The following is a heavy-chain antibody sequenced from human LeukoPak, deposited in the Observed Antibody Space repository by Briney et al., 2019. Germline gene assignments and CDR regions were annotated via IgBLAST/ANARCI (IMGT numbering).Heavy chain of an antibody. D-gene: IGHD1-7*01. V-gene: IGHV3-48*01. CDR3: AKGAANWNYVSSFDY. CDR1: GFTFSSYS. CDR2: ISSSSSTI. J-gene: IGHJ4*02. Sequence: GGSLRLSCAASGFTFSSYSMNWVRQAPGKGLEWVSYISSSSSTIYYADSVKGRFTISRDNAKNSLYLQMNSLRAEDTAVYYCAKGAANWNYVSSFDYWGQGTLVTVSS.